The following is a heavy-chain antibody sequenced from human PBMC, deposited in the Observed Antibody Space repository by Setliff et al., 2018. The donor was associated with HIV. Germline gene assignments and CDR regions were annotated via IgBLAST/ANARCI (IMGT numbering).Heavy chain of an antibody. D-gene: IGHD2-2*01. CDR2: LSPSGTT. CDR1: GGSASNSRYY. Sequence: SETLSLTCTVSGGSASNSRYYWAWIRQPPGKGLEWIGELSPSGTTRSNPSLQSRVTISLDTSNNQFSLNLSSVTAADTAVYYCARGGTSSNWFGPWGQGTLVTVSS. J-gene: IGHJ5*02. V-gene: IGHV4-39*07. CDR3: ARGGTSSNWFGP.